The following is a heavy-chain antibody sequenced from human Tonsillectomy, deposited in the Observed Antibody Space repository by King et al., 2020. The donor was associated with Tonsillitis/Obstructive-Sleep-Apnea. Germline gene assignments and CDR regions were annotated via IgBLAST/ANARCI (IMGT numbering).Heavy chain of an antibody. D-gene: IGHD3-10*01. CDR2: IYCDDDK. V-gene: IGHV2-5*02. CDR3: AHRGSEIYYDY. Sequence: TLKESGPTLVKPTQTLTLTCTFSGFSLSTSGVGVGWIRQPPGKALEWLALIYCDDDKHYSPTLESRLTITKDTSKNQVVLTVTNLDPVDTATYYCAHRGSEIYYDYWGQGTLVTVSS. J-gene: IGHJ4*02. CDR1: GFSLSTSGVG.